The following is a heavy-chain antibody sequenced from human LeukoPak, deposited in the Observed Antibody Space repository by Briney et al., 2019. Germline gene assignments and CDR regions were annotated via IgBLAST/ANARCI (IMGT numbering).Heavy chain of an antibody. V-gene: IGHV3-30*18. CDR2: ISYDGSNK. CDR1: GFTFSSYG. Sequence: GGSLRLSCAASGFTFSSYGMHWVRQAPGKGLEWVAVISYDGSNKYYADSVKGRFTISRDNSKNSLYLQMNSLRVEDTAVYYCAKVAKYYYGSETYYFFEHWGQGTPVTASS. CDR3: AKVAKYYYGSETYYFFEH. J-gene: IGHJ4*02. D-gene: IGHD3-10*01.